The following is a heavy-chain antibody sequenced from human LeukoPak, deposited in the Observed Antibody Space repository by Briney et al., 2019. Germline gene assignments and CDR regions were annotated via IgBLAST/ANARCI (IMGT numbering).Heavy chain of an antibody. CDR1: GFTVSSNY. D-gene: IGHD5-18*01. Sequence: PGGSLRLSCAASGFTVSSNYMSWVRQAPGKGLVWVSRINSDGSSTSYADSVKGRFTLSRDNAKNTLYLRMNSLRAEDTAVYYCARWGTALDGFDYWGQGTLVTVAS. CDR2: INSDGSST. CDR3: ARWGTALDGFDY. J-gene: IGHJ4*02. V-gene: IGHV3-74*01.